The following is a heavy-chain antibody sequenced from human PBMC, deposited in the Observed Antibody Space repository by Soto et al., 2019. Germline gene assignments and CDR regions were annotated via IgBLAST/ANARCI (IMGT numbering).Heavy chain of an antibody. CDR3: GRGVQGRRNPVVAPEYYFDY. CDR2: IYYSGST. D-gene: IGHD2-15*01. CDR1: GGSISSYY. V-gene: IGHV4-59*01. Sequence: TSETLSLTCTVSGGSISSYYWSWIRQPPGKGLEWIGYIYYSGSTNYNPSLKSRVTISVDTSKNQFSLKLSSVTAADPAVYYCGRGVQGRRNPVVAPEYYFDYWGQGTLVTVSS. J-gene: IGHJ4*02.